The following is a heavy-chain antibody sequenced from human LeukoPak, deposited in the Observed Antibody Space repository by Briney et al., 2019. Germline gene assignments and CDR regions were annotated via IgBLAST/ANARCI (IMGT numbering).Heavy chain of an antibody. D-gene: IGHD5-18*01. V-gene: IGHV5-51*01. Sequence: GESLKISCKGSGYSFTRYWIGWVRQMPGKGLGWMGIIYPGDSDTRYSPSFQGQVTISADKSISTAYLQWSSLKASDTAMYYCARHSLDTAVFAFPLYWGQGTLVTVSS. CDR3: ARHSLDTAVFAFPLY. CDR1: GYSFTRYW. J-gene: IGHJ4*02. CDR2: IYPGDSDT.